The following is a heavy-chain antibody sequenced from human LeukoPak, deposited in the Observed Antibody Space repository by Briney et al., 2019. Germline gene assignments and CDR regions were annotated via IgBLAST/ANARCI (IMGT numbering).Heavy chain of an antibody. V-gene: IGHV3-74*03. J-gene: IGHJ5*01. CDR3: ARATYSSGFDS. D-gene: IGHD6-19*01. Sequence: PGGSLRLSCAAPPFTFSGYWMHWVRQPPGKGLGWVSRINSDGYSITYADSVKGRFTISRANTKNTPYLQMNSLIAEDTAVYFCARATYSSGFDSWGQGTLVTVSS. CDR2: INSDGYSI. CDR1: PFTFSGYW.